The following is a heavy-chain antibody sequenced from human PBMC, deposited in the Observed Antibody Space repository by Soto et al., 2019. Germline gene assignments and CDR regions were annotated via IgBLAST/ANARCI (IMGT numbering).Heavy chain of an antibody. D-gene: IGHD6-13*01. J-gene: IGHJ4*02. CDR3: ARGRVVSGKGPWNH. V-gene: IGHV4-34*01. Sequence: SETLSLTCAVYGGSFSGYYWSWIRQPPGKGLEWIGEINHSGSTNYNPSLKSRVTISVDTSKNQFSLKLSSVTAADTAVYYCARGRVVSGKGPWNHWGQGNLVTVFS. CDR1: GGSFSGYY. CDR2: INHSGST.